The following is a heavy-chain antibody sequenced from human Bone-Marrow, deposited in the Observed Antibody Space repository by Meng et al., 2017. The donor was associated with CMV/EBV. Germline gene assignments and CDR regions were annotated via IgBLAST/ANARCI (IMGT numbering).Heavy chain of an antibody. V-gene: IGHV4-39*07. Sequence: GSLRLSCTVSGGSINSSSYYWGWIRQPPGKGLEWIGSIYYSGSTYYNPSLKSRVTISVDTSKNQFSLKLSSVTAADTAVYYCAREDTAMVIYYGMDVWGQGTTVTVSS. CDR2: IYYSGST. D-gene: IGHD5-18*01. CDR3: AREDTAMVIYYGMDV. CDR1: GGSINSSSYY. J-gene: IGHJ6*02.